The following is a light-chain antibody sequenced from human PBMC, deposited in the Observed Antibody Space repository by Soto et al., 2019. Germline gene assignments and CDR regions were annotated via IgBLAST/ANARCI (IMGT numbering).Light chain of an antibody. Sequence: QSVLTQPPSASASLGASVTLTCTLSSGYSNYKVDWYQQRPGKGSRFVMRVGTGGIVGSKGDGIPDRFSVLGSGLNRYLTIKNIQEEDESDYHCGADHGSGSNFVYVFGTGTKLTVL. CDR1: SGYSNYK. CDR3: GADHGSGSNFVYV. CDR2: VGTGGIVG. V-gene: IGLV9-49*01. J-gene: IGLJ1*01.